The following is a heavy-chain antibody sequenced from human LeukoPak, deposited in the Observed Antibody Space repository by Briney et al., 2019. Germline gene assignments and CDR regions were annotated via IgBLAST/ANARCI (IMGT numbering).Heavy chain of an antibody. CDR2: ISGDGSNK. Sequence: PGRSLRLSCAASGFTFSSYAFHWVRQAPGKGLEWVSVISGDGSNKYYADSVKGRFTISRDNSKNTLYVQMSSLRAEDTAVYYCARERFATTGTGWFDPWGQGTLVTVSS. CDR3: ARERFATTGTGWFDP. D-gene: IGHD1-1*01. V-gene: IGHV3-30*04. CDR1: GFTFSSYA. J-gene: IGHJ5*02.